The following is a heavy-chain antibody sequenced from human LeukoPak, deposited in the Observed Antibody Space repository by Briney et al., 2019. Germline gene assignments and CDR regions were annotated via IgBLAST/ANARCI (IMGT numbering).Heavy chain of an antibody. J-gene: IGHJ6*02. D-gene: IGHD2-2*01. CDR2: ISGSGGSK. V-gene: IGHV3-23*01. Sequence: GGSLRLSCAASGFSFSSYAMSWVRQAPARGVEWVSPISGSGGSKYYADSVKGRLTISRDNTKDTLYLQMNSLRAEDTAVYYCAKHRSITSPKSAMDVWGQGTTVTVSS. CDR3: AKHRSITSPKSAMDV. CDR1: GFSFSSYA.